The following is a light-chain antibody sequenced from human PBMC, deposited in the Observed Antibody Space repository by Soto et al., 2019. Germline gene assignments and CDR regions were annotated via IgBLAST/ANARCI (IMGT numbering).Light chain of an antibody. Sequence: EIVLTQPPGTLSFSPGERATLSCRASQRVDDSHLAWYQLRPGQAPRLLSYGASTRATGIPDRFSGSGSGTDFSLTIRGLKPEDFAVYYCQQYRMSPNTFGQGTRLE. CDR2: GAS. CDR3: QQYRMSPNT. V-gene: IGKV3-20*01. CDR1: QRVDDSH. J-gene: IGKJ5*01.